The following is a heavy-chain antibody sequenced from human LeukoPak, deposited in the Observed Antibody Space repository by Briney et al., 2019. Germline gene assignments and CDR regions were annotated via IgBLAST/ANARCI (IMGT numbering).Heavy chain of an antibody. CDR2: IYYSGST. D-gene: IGHD3-3*01. V-gene: IGHV4-31*03. CDR1: GGSISSGGYY. J-gene: IGHJ4*02. CDR3: AANKRFLELNY. Sequence: SETLSLTCTVSGGSISSGGYYWSWIRQHPGKGLEWIGYIYYSGSTYYNPSLKSRVTISVDTSKNQFSLKLSSVTAADTAVYYCAANKRFLELNYWGQGTLVTVSS.